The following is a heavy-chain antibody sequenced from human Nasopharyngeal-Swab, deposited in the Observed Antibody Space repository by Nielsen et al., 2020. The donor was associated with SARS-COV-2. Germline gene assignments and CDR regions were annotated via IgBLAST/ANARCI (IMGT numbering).Heavy chain of an antibody. Sequence: GGSLRLSCAASGFTFSTYDVTWVRQAPGKGLEWVSTIIGRSGKVYYADSVKGRFTISRDNSKNTLYLQLNSLTAEDTAVYYCAKQRLRAMDYWGQGTLVTVSS. V-gene: IGHV3-23*01. CDR3: AKQRLRAMDY. CDR2: IIGRSGKV. J-gene: IGHJ4*02. D-gene: IGHD4-17*01. CDR1: GFTFSTYD.